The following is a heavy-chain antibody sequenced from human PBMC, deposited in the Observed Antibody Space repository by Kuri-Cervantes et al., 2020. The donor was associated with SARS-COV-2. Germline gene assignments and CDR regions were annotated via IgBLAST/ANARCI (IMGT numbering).Heavy chain of an antibody. J-gene: IGHJ4*02. CDR1: GFTFSSYS. CDR2: ISSSSSYI. V-gene: IGHV3-21*04. CDR3: AKRTSTGEYSIPSGPLDY. D-gene: IGHD6-6*01. Sequence: ETLSLTCAASGFTFSSYSMNWVRQAPGKGLEWVSSISSSSSYIYYADSVKGRFTTSRDNAKNSLYLQMNSLRAEDTAVYYCAKRTSTGEYSIPSGPLDYWGQGTLVTVSS.